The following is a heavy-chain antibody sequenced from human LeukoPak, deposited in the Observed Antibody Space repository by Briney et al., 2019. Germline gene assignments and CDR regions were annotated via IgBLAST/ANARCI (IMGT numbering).Heavy chain of an antibody. CDR1: GFTFNNYW. D-gene: IGHD1-26*01. CDR3: ARDKVVGATSLDY. V-gene: IGHV3-7*01. J-gene: IGHJ4*02. CDR2: IKQDGSEK. Sequence: PGGSLRLSCVASGFTFNNYWMSWARQAPGTGPEWVANIKQDGSEKYYVDSVKGRFTISRDNAKNSLYLQMDSLRAEDTAVYYCARDKVVGATSLDYWGQGTLVTVSS.